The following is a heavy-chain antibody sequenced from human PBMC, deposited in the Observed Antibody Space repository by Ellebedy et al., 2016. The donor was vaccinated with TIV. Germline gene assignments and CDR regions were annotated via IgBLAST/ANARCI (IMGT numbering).Heavy chain of an antibody. V-gene: IGHV4-4*02. CDR1: GGSISSSNW. D-gene: IGHD5-18*01. CDR3: AREGRDTAMGLDY. CDR2: IYHSGST. Sequence: MPSETLSLTCAVSGGSISSSNWWSWVRQPPGKGMEWIGEIYHSGSTNYNPSLKSRVTISVDTSKNQFSLKLSSVTAADTAVYFCAREGRDTAMGLDYWGQGTLVTVSS. J-gene: IGHJ4*02.